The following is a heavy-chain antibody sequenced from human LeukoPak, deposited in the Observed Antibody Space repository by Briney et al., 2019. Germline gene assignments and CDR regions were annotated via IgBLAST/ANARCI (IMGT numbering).Heavy chain of an antibody. CDR3: ARDPPLEYCSSTSCYTI. CDR1: GGSISSYY. CDR2: IYYSGST. V-gene: IGHV4-59*12. D-gene: IGHD2-2*02. J-gene: IGHJ4*02. Sequence: SETLSLTCTVSGGSISSYYWSWIRQPPGKGLEWIGYIYYSGSTNYNPSLKSRVTISVDTSKNQFSLKLSSVTAADTAVYYCARDPPLEYCSSTSCYTIWGQGTLVTVSS.